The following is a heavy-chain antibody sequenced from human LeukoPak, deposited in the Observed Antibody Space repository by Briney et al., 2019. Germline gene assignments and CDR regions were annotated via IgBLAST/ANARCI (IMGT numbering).Heavy chain of an antibody. CDR1: GFSFCTTW. Sequence: GGSLRLSCAASGFSFCTTWMHWVRQAPGKGLEWVALIYSDSSRTTYADSVKGRFTISRDNAKNTVYLQMSSLRVEDTAVYFCTKDAGYASDYWGQGILVPVSS. CDR3: TKDAGYASDY. V-gene: IGHV3-74*01. CDR2: IYSDSSRT. D-gene: IGHD2-15*01. J-gene: IGHJ4*02.